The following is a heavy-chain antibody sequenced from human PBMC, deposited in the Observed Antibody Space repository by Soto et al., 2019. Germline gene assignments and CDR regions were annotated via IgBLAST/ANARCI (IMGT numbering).Heavy chain of an antibody. J-gene: IGHJ6*03. D-gene: IGHD3-10*01. CDR3: ARGPVGFRAYYMEV. CDR2: MNPNSGHT. Sequence: ASVKVSRKGSGYIFTTYDINWGRQAPGQGLEWMGWMNPNSGHTGFAQKFQGRITMTRDTSISTAYMELSSLRSEDTAVYYCARGPVGFRAYYMEVWGKGTTVTVSS. V-gene: IGHV1-8*01. CDR1: GYIFTTYD.